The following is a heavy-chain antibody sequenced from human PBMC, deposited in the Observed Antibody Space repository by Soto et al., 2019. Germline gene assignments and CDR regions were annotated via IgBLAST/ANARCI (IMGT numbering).Heavy chain of an antibody. CDR2: ISGSDDST. CDR1: EFTFSSYA. CDR3: AKRSSSSTFDY. J-gene: IGHJ4*02. V-gene: IGHV3-23*01. D-gene: IGHD6-6*01. Sequence: EVQLLESGGGLVQPGESLRLSCAASEFTFSSYAMSCVRQAPGKGLEWVSVISGSDDSTYYADSVKGRFTISRDNSKNTLYLQMNSLRAEDTAVYYCAKRSSSSTFDYWGQGTLVTVSS.